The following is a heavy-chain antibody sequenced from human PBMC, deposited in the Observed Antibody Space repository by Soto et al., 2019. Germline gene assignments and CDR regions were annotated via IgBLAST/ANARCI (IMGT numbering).Heavy chain of an antibody. J-gene: IGHJ1*01. CDR2: ISADTGNI. CDR3: ARWRGALDS. Sequence: ASVKVSCKTSGYSFSSFSLHWVRQAPGQRLEWMGWISADTGNIQYSQSFQGRVTITRDAPASTAYLELGSLTSEDTAIYYCARWRGALDSWGQGTLVTVSS. CDR1: GYSFSSFS. D-gene: IGHD3-10*01. V-gene: IGHV1-3*01.